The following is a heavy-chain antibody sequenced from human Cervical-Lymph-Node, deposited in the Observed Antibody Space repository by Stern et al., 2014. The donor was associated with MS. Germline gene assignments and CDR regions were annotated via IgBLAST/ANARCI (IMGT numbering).Heavy chain of an antibody. Sequence: QMQLVQSGAEVKKPGSSVKVSCKASGGTLNNYAISWVRQAPGQGPEWMGGIIPVLGTVKFAQKFQGRVTITADEATNTAYMELSSLRSEDTAVYYCARPVVVTSTYDAFDIWGQGTMVTVSS. D-gene: IGHD2-21*02. CDR3: ARPVVVTSTYDAFDI. J-gene: IGHJ3*02. CDR1: GGTLNNYA. CDR2: IIPVLGTV. V-gene: IGHV1-69*01.